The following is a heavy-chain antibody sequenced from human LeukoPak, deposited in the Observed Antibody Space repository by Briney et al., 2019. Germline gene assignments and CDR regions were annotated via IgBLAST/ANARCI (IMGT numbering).Heavy chain of an antibody. V-gene: IGHV5-51*01. Sequence: GESLKISCKGSGYSFTSYRIGWVRQTPGKGLEWMGIIYPGDSDTRYSPSFQGQVTISADKSISTAYLQWSSLKASDTAMYYCASSYYYDIPSLPDYWGQGTLVTVSS. CDR1: GYSFTSYR. CDR3: ASSYYYDIPSLPDY. CDR2: IYPGDSDT. D-gene: IGHD3-22*01. J-gene: IGHJ4*02.